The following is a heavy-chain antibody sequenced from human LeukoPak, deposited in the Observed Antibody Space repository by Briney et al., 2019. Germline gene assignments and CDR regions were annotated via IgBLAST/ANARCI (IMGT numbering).Heavy chain of an antibody. D-gene: IGHD6-13*01. J-gene: IGHJ4*02. CDR2: IYYSGTA. V-gene: IGHV4-30-4*01. Sequence: SQTLSLTCTVSGGSLSSSDHYWSWIRQPPGKGLEWIAYIYYSGTAYYNPSLKSRVSISVDTSKNQFSLKLSSVTAADTAVYYCARGDSNSWSFKIWGQGTLVTVSS. CDR1: GGSLSSSDHY. CDR3: ARGDSNSWSFKI.